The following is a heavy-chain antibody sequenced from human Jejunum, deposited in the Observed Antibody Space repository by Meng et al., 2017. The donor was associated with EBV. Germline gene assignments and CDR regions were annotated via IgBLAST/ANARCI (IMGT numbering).Heavy chain of an antibody. CDR2: PTPDGTNK. V-gene: IGHV3-30*03. CDR1: GFTCSDHG. D-gene: IGHD5-18*01. Sequence: HAAWSVRMSCADSGFTCSDHGMYRLRQAPGNGLEWLAVPTPDGTNKYHEIHVKGSFTISRDNSTNTLSVIMMSLSAADTAVYYCARCNGYRFEVWGQGTLVTVSS. J-gene: IGHJ4*02. CDR3: ARCNGYRFEV.